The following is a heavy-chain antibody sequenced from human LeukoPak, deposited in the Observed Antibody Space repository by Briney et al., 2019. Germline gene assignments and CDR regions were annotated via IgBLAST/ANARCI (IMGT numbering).Heavy chain of an antibody. CDR1: GGTFSSYA. D-gene: IGHD6-13*01. J-gene: IGHJ6*03. Sequence: SVKVSCKASGGTFSSYAISWVRQAPGQGLEWMGGIIPIFGTANYAQKFQGRVTITADESTSTAYMELSSLRSEDTAVYHCARGPYSSSWYSGDYYYYYMDVWGKGTTVTVSS. CDR2: IIPIFGTA. CDR3: ARGPYSSSWYSGDYYYYYMDV. V-gene: IGHV1-69*01.